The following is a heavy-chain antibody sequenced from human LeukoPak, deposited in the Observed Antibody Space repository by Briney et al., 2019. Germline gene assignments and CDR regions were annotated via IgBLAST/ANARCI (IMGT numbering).Heavy chain of an antibody. CDR2: IYPGDSDT. CDR1: GYSFTNYW. CDR3: ARLTTVAGPFRY. V-gene: IGHV5-51*01. D-gene: IGHD6-19*01. Sequence: RGEPLKISGQGSGYSFTNYWIGWVRQLPGKGLEWMGSIYPGDSDTRYSPSFQGQVTISADKSISTAHLQWSSRKASDTAMYYCARLTTVAGPFRYWGQGTLVTVS. J-gene: IGHJ4*02.